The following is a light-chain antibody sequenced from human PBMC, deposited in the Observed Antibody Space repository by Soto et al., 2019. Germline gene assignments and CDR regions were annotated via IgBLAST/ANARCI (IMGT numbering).Light chain of an antibody. CDR1: QSISSW. CDR3: QQYNSYPWT. V-gene: IGKV1-5*01. Sequence: DIQMTQSPSILSASVGDRVTLSCRASQSISSWLAWYQQKPGKAPNLLIFDASTLETGVPSRFSGSEAETDFTLTISGLQPDDFATYYGQQYNSYPWTFGQGTKVEIK. J-gene: IGKJ1*01. CDR2: DAS.